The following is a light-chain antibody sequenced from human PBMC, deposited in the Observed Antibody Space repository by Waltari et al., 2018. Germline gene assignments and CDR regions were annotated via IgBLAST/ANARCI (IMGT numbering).Light chain of an antibody. CDR3: CLYASSYTPFFV. V-gene: IGLV2-14*03. CDR1: SRDIGGYNY. CDR2: NVN. J-gene: IGLJ1*01. Sequence: QSALTQPASVSGSPGQSITIPCLGTSRDIGGYNYVSWYQQHPGKAPKVMIYNVNNRPSGVSDRFSGSKSGNTASLTISGLQAEDEADYFCCLYASSYTPFFVFGTGTKLTVL.